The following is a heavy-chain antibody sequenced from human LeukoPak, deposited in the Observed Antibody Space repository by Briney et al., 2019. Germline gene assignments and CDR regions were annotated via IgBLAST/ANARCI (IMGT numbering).Heavy chain of an antibody. V-gene: IGHV1-69*13. CDR3: ARAGNTGLIWSGLYYGMDV. CDR2: IIPIFGTA. CDR1: GGTFSSYA. D-gene: IGHD3-3*01. J-gene: IGHJ6*02. Sequence: SVKVSCKASGGTFSSYAISWVRQAPGQGLEWMGGIIPIFGTANYAQKFQGRVTITADESTSTAYMELSSPRSEDTAVYYCARAGNTGLIWSGLYYGMDVWGQGTTVTVSS.